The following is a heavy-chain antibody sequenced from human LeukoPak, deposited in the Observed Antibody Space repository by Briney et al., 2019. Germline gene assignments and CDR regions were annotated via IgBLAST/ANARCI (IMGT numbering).Heavy chain of an antibody. J-gene: IGHJ6*02. CDR3: ARNGLSYDSSGYYYYGMDV. D-gene: IGHD3-22*01. CDR2: IYYSGST. CDR1: GGSISSGGYY. V-gene: IGHV4-31*03. Sequence: SETPSLTCTVSGGSISSGGYYWSWIRQHPGKGLEWIGYIYYSGSTYYNPSLKSRVTISVDTSKNQFSLKLSSVTAADTAVYYCARNGLSYDSSGYYYYGMDVWGQGTTVTVSS.